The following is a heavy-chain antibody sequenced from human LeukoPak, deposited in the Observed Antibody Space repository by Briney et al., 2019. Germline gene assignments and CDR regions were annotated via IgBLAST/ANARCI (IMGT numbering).Heavy chain of an antibody. V-gene: IGHV4-30-2*01. CDR1: GGAMSSGGYR. J-gene: IGHJ4*02. D-gene: IGHD5-18*01. CDR3: ARGGIQLWSPFDY. Sequence: IRSRTHIGTGGAMSSGGYRWSWIRQPPGKGLEWIGYIYHSGSTYYNPSLKSRVTISVDRSKNQFSLKLSSVTAADTAVYYCARGGIQLWSPFDYWGQGTLVTVSS. CDR2: IYHSGST.